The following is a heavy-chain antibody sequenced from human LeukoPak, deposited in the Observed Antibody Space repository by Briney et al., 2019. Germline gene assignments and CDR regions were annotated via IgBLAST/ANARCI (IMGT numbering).Heavy chain of an antibody. CDR2: IYISGST. J-gene: IGHJ6*03. Sequence: SETLSLTCTVSGGSINNYYWNWIRQPAGKGLEWIGHIYISGSTNYNPSLKSRVTISVDTSKNQFSLKLSSVTAADTAVYYCARETSQKGAHYMDVWGKGTTVTISS. CDR3: ARETSQKGAHYMDV. V-gene: IGHV4-4*07. D-gene: IGHD3-16*01. CDR1: GGSINNYY.